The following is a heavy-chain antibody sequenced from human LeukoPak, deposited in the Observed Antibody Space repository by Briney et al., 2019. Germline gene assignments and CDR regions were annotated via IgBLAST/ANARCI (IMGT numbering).Heavy chain of an antibody. CDR1: GGSVSSSSYY. CDR3: AKSDYDFWSGLASNFDF. D-gene: IGHD3-3*01. J-gene: IGHJ4*02. V-gene: IGHV4-39*01. Sequence: SETLSLTCTVSGGSVSSSSYYWGWIRQPPGKGLEWIGTIYYTKSTYYNPSLKSRVTISVDTSENQFSLRLSSVTAADTAVYYCAKSDYDFWSGLASNFDFWGLGTLVTVSS. CDR2: IYYTKST.